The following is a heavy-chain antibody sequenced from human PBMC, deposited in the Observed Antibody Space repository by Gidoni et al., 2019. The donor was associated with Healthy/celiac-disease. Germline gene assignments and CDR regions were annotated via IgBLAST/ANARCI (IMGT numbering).Heavy chain of an antibody. Sequence: EVQLVESGGGVVQPGGSLRRSCAASGVTFDDYAMHWVRQAPVKGLEWVSLISGDGGSTYYADSVKGRFTISRDNSKNSLYLQMNSLRTEDTALYYCAKDPGDYGDYFRYDYWGQGTLVTVSS. J-gene: IGHJ4*02. CDR2: ISGDGGST. D-gene: IGHD4-17*01. CDR3: AKDPGDYGDYFRYDY. V-gene: IGHV3-43*02. CDR1: GVTFDDYA.